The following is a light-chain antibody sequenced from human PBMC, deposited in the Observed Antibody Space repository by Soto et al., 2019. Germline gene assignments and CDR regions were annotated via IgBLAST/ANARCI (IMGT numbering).Light chain of an antibody. CDR2: GNS. Sequence: QSVLTQRPSVSGAPGQRVTVSFAGSSCNIGAGYDVNWYQQLPGAAPKFLIYGNSNRPSGVPDRFSGSKSGTSASLAITGLQAEDEADYYCQSYDSRLSGSVFGPGTKATV. V-gene: IGLV1-40*01. CDR3: QSYDSRLSGSV. CDR1: SCNIGAGYD. J-gene: IGLJ1*01.